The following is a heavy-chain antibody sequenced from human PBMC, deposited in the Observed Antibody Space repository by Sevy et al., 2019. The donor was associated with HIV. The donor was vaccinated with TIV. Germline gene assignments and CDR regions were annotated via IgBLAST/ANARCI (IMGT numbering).Heavy chain of an antibody. CDR3: AVERLSSHVAEYFQN. Sequence: GGCLRLSCAASGFTFRSFSMHWVRQAPGKWLEWVTTVSYDGSNTYYADSVKGRFAVFRDNSRNLLNLQINNLSPEDTAVYYCAVERLSSHVAEYFQNWGQGTPVVVSS. V-gene: IGHV3-30*09. D-gene: IGHD1-1*01. J-gene: IGHJ1*01. CDR1: GFTFRSFS. CDR2: VSYDGSNT.